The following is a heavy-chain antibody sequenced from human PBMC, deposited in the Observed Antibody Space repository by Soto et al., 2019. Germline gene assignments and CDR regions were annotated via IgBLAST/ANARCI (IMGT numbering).Heavy chain of an antibody. V-gene: IGHV4-34*01. CDR3: ARPAIPAAVSAFDY. CDR2: INHSGST. J-gene: IGHJ4*02. Sequence: SETLSLTCAVYGGSFSGYYWSWIRQPPGKGLEWIGEINHSGSTNYNPSLKSRVTISVDKSKNQLSLTLSSVTAADTAVYYCARPAIPAAVSAFDYWGQGTLVTVSS. D-gene: IGHD6-13*01. CDR1: GGSFSGYY.